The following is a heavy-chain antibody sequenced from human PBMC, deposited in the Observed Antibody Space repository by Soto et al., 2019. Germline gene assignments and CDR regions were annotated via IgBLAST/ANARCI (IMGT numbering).Heavy chain of an antibody. Sequence: GGSLRLSCAASGFTFSSYWMSWVRQAPGKGLEWVANIKQDGSEKYYVDSVKGRFTISRDNAKNSLYLQMNSLRAEDTAVYYCARGQTDDFWSGYCPDYWGQGTLVTVSS. CDR1: GFTFSSYW. CDR2: IKQDGSEK. V-gene: IGHV3-7*01. D-gene: IGHD3-3*01. CDR3: ARGQTDDFWSGYCPDY. J-gene: IGHJ4*02.